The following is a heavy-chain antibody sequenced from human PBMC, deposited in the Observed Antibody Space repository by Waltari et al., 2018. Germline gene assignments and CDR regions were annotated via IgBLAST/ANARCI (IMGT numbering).Heavy chain of an antibody. Sequence: EVHLVESGGGLVTPGGSLRLSCAASGLNFSTFSMNWVRQAPGKGLEWVSSIGSTTSYIYYADSVKGRFTISRENVQNSLFLQMNNLRAEDTAVYYCATLGAYWGRGTLVTVSS. J-gene: IGHJ4*02. CDR3: ATLGAY. CDR1: GLNFSTFS. V-gene: IGHV3-21*01. CDR2: IGSTTSYI.